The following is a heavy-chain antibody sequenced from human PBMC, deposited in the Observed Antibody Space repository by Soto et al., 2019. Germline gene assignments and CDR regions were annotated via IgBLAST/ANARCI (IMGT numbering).Heavy chain of an antibody. CDR2: IYDSGNT. V-gene: IGHV4-59*01. J-gene: IGHJ6*01. CDR3: ARGGGKYYYESSGHSNHAMDV. CDR1: VGPLRFYC. Sequence: SEALSVTCTVSVGPLRFYCRLWIRQPPGKGLESIGYIYDSGNTDYNPSLKSRVTISVDTSKNQFSLKLSSVTTADTAVYYCARGGGKYYYESSGHSNHAMDVWGQGTTVTVSS. D-gene: IGHD3-22*01.